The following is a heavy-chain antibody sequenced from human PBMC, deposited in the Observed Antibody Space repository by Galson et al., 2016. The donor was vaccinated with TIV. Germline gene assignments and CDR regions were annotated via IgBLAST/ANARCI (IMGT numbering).Heavy chain of an antibody. D-gene: IGHD3-10*01. CDR3: ARSQSGPSQLDY. V-gene: IGHV3-30*12. Sequence: CAASGFKFSRYAMHWVRQAPGKGLEWVAVIFYEGVNEDYADSVKGRFTISRDNSKNILYLQVSSLRVEDTAVYFCARSQSGPSQLDYWGQGTLVTVSS. CDR2: IFYEGVNE. CDR1: GFKFSRYA. J-gene: IGHJ4*02.